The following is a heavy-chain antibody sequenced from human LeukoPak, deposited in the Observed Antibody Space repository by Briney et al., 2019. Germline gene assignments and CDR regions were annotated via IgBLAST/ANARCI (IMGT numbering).Heavy chain of an antibody. Sequence: GGALSFSCTVSGFTFVDYSLTWVRQGPGKGLEWVGLVGTSIVGGTREYAASVKGRFTISRDDSKNTAYLQMNSLKSEDTGVYYCTRVASRLGEPGPSDIWGQGTTVIVSS. V-gene: IGHV3-49*04. CDR1: GFTFVDYS. CDR2: VGTSIVGGTR. D-gene: IGHD3-16*01. J-gene: IGHJ3*02. CDR3: TRVASRLGEPGPSDI.